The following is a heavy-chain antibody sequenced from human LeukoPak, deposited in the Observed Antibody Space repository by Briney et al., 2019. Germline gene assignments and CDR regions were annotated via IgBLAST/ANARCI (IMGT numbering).Heavy chain of an antibody. CDR3: VKDRNVNPDFFDY. CDR1: GFSFSSYA. Sequence: GGSLRLSCAASGFSFSSYATSWVRQAPGKGLEWVSGISSSGGTGISGSGASTFYADSVKGRFTISRDNSKNTLYLQMNSLRAEDTAVYYCVKDRNVNPDFFDYWGQGTLVTVSS. V-gene: IGHV3-23*01. J-gene: IGHJ4*02. CDR2: ISSSGGTGISGSGAST.